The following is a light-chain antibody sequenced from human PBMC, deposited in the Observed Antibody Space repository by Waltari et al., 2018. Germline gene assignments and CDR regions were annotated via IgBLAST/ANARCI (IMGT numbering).Light chain of an antibody. CDR3: QQYKDWPPAT. CDR1: QSISNN. V-gene: IGKV3-15*01. J-gene: IGKJ2*01. CDR2: GAS. Sequence: EIVMTQSPATLSVSPGERATLPCRASQSISNNLAWYQQRPGQAPRVVIYGASTRPTGIPARFSGSGFGTEFTLTISSLQSEDFAVYYCQQYKDWPPATFGQGTKLDIK.